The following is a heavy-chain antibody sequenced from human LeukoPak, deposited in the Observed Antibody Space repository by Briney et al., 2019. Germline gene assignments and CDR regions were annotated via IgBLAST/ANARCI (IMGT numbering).Heavy chain of an antibody. CDR2: ISSSSSYI. Sequence: GGSLRLSCAASGFTFNTYTMNWVRQAPGKGLEWVSSISSSSSYIYYADSVKGRFTISRDNAKNSLYLQMNSLRAEDTAVYYCARDGWAKVRGLDAFDIWGQGTMVTVSS. CDR1: GFTFNTYT. D-gene: IGHD3-10*01. CDR3: ARDGWAKVRGLDAFDI. V-gene: IGHV3-21*01. J-gene: IGHJ3*02.